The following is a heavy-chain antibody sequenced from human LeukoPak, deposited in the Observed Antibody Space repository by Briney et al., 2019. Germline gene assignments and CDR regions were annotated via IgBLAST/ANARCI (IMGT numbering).Heavy chain of an antibody. Sequence: GGSLGLSCAASGFTFSSYAMSWVRQAPGKGLEWVSAISGSGGRTYYADSVKGRFTISRDNSKKTLYLQMNSLRAEDTAVYYCAKDQLVVVVPAAIAFDYWGQGTLVTVSS. CDR3: AKDQLVVVVPAAIAFDY. J-gene: IGHJ4*02. V-gene: IGHV3-23*01. D-gene: IGHD2-2*01. CDR2: ISGSGGRT. CDR1: GFTFSSYA.